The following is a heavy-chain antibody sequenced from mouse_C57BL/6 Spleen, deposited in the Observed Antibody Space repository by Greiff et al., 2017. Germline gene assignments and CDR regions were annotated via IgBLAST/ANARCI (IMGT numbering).Heavy chain of an antibody. Sequence: EVQGVESGPELVKPGASVKMSCKASGYTFTDYNMHWVKQSHGKSLEWIGYINPNNGGTSYNQKFKGKATLTVNKSSSTAYMELRSLTSEDSAVYYCARSGWDLGYWGQGTTLTVSS. CDR2: INPNNGGT. D-gene: IGHD4-1*01. J-gene: IGHJ2*01. V-gene: IGHV1-22*01. CDR3: ARSGWDLGY. CDR1: GYTFTDYN.